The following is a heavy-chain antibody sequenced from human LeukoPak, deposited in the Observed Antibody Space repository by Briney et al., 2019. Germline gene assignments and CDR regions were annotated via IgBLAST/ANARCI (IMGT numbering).Heavy chain of an antibody. CDR1: GFTFSSYA. CDR2: ISGRGGST. CDR3: AKRSTGYSSGWSSDWFDP. V-gene: IGHV3-23*01. D-gene: IGHD6-19*01. J-gene: IGHJ5*02. Sequence: GGSLRLSCAASGFTFSSYAMSWVRQAPGKGLEWVSAISGRGGSTYYADSVKGRFTISRDNSKNTLYLQMNSLRAEDTAVYYCAKRSTGYSSGWSSDWFDPWAQGTLVTVSS.